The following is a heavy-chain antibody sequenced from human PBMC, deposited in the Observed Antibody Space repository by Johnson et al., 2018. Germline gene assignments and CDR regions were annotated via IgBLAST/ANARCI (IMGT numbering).Heavy chain of an antibody. CDR3: ARESGGH. CDR2: IKQDGSEK. CDR1: EFTFSSYW. Sequence: EVQLVESGGGVVQPGRSLRLSCAASEFTFSSYWMSWVRQAPGKGLEWVANIKQDGSEKYYVDSVKGRFTISRDNAKNSLYLQMNSLRAEDTAGYYCARESGGHWGQGTLVTVSS. V-gene: IGHV3-7*01. D-gene: IGHD6-25*01. J-gene: IGHJ1*01.